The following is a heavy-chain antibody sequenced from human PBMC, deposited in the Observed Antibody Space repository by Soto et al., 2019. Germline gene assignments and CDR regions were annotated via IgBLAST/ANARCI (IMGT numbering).Heavy chain of an antibody. Sequence: GRALRLSCAASGFTFSDSWMNWVRQAPGKGLEWVGRIKRKVGVGTKDYAARVKCRCTISRDDSKTTLHLQMSSLKTEDTYCYYYIAGAVWGQGTLVTVSS. CDR3: IAGAV. CDR2: IKRKVGVGTK. CDR1: GFTFSDSW. V-gene: IGHV3-15*01. J-gene: IGHJ4*02.